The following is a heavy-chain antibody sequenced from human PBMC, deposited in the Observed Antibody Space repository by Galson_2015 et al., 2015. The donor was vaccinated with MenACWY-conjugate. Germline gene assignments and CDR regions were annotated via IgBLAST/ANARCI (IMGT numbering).Heavy chain of an antibody. CDR2: ISTYGGST. Sequence: SLRLSCAASGFTFINSAMSWVRQAPGKGLEYVSAISTYGGSTYYADSVKGRFTISRDNSKNMLFLQMGSLRVEDTAVYYCARKDGATYGYNDYWGQGTLVIVSS. V-gene: IGHV3-64*02. CDR3: ARKDGATYGYNDY. J-gene: IGHJ4*02. CDR1: GFTFINSA. D-gene: IGHD5-18*01.